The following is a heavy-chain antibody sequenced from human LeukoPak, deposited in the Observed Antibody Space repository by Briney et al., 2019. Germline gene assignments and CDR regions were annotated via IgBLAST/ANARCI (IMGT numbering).Heavy chain of an antibody. CDR1: GGSISSNSYY. V-gene: IGHV4-39*01. Sequence: SETLSLTFTVSGGSISSNSYYWGWIRQPPGKGLEWIGNIYYSESIYYNPSLKSRVIISVDTSKNQFSLKLGSVTAADTAVYYCARQSSSDYYPAYFDYWGQGTLVTVSS. CDR2: IYYSESI. J-gene: IGHJ4*02. D-gene: IGHD3-22*01. CDR3: ARQSSSDYYPAYFDY.